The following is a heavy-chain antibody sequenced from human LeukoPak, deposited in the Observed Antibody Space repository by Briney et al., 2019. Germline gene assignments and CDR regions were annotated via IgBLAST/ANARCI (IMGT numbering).Heavy chain of an antibody. V-gene: IGHV3-30*03. D-gene: IGHD6-19*01. CDR1: GFTFSSYG. Sequence: PGGSLRLSCAASGFTFSSYGMHWVRQAPGKGLEWVAVISYDGSNKYYADSVKGRFTISRDNSKNTLYLQMNSLRAEDTAVYYCARLPGIAVDDAFDIWGQGTMDTVSS. CDR3: ARLPGIAVDDAFDI. CDR2: ISYDGSNK. J-gene: IGHJ3*02.